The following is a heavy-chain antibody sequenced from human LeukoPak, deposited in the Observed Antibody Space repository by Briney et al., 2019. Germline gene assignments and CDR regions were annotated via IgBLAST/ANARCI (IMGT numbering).Heavy chain of an antibody. CDR3: ARRRITGTTRTWFDP. CDR1: GYSFTNYW. CDR2: IYPGDSDA. V-gene: IGHV5-51*01. Sequence: GESLKISCKGSGYSFTNYWIGWVRQMPGKGLKWMGIIYPGDSDARYSPSFQGQVTISADKSISTAYLQWSSLKASDTAMYYCARRRITGTTRTWFDPWGQGTLVTVSS. D-gene: IGHD1-20*01. J-gene: IGHJ5*02.